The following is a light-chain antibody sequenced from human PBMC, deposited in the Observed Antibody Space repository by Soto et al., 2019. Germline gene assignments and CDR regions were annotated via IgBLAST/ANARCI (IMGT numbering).Light chain of an antibody. J-gene: IGKJ1*01. Sequence: AIQMTQSPSSLSASVGDRVIITCRASQGIRSELAWYQQKQGKAPDLLIYAASTLQPGVPYRFSGSGSGTDFTLTISNLQPEDFATYYCLHDYNYPRTFGQGTKVEIK. CDR2: AAS. V-gene: IGKV1-6*01. CDR3: LHDYNYPRT. CDR1: QGIRSE.